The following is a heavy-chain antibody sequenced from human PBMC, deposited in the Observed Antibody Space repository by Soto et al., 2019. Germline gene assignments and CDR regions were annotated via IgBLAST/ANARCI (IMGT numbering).Heavy chain of an antibody. CDR3: AKFRSPITMIVVVTGGY. J-gene: IGHJ4*02. Sequence: GGSLRLSCAASGFTFSSYAMSWVRQAPGKGLEWVSAISGSGGSTYYADSVKGRFTISRDNSKNTLYLQMNSLRADDTAVYYCAKFRSPITMIVVVTGGYWCQGTLVTVSS. D-gene: IGHD3-22*01. CDR2: ISGSGGST. V-gene: IGHV3-23*01. CDR1: GFTFSSYA.